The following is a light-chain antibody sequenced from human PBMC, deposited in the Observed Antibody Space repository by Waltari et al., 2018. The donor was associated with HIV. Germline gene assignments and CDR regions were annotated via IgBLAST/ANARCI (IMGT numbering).Light chain of an antibody. Sequence: EIVLPQSPATLSLSPGERATLSCRARQSVSSYLAWYQQKPGQAPRPLIYDASNRATGIPARFSGSGSGTDFTLTIGSLEPEDFAVYYCQQRSDWPALTFGGGTKVEIK. CDR1: QSVSSY. J-gene: IGKJ4*01. CDR2: DAS. CDR3: QQRSDWPALT. V-gene: IGKV3-11*01.